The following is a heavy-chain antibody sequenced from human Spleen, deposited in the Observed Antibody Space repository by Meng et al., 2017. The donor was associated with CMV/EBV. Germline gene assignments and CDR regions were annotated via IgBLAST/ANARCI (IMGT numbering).Heavy chain of an antibody. J-gene: IGHJ4*02. CDR2: INPDSGGT. CDR1: GDSFRKYT. Sequence: ASVKVSCKSSGDSFRKYTINWVRQAPGQGLEWMGWINPDSGGTNYAQKFQGRVTMTRDTSISTAYMELSRLRSDDTAVYYCASGTQNFDSWGQGTLVTVSS. V-gene: IGHV1-2*02. CDR3: ASGTQNFDS.